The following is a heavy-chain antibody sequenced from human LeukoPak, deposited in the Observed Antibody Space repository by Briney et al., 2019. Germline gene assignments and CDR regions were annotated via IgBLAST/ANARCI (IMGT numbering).Heavy chain of an antibody. V-gene: IGHV3-7*05. D-gene: IGHD3-10*01. CDR1: GFTFSSYW. J-gene: IGHJ3*02. CDR2: IKRDGSEK. Sequence: GGSLRLSCAASGFTFSSYWMSWVRQAPGKGLEWVANIKRDGSEKYYVDSVKGRLTISRDNAENSLYRQMNSLRAEDTAVYYCARARDYGSGKANALDIWGQGTMVTVSS. CDR3: ARARDYGSGKANALDI.